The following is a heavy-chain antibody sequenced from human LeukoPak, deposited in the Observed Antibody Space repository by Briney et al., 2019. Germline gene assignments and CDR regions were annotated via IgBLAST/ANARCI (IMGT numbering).Heavy chain of an antibody. CDR3: ARGSSDFWTPYMDA. D-gene: IGHD3-3*01. V-gene: IGHV3-21*01. Sequence: GGSLRLSCAASGFSFNTYTMNWVRQAPGKGLEGVSSISSTSSYIYYANSVKGRFSISRDNAKNSLYLQMNSLRAEDTAVYYCARGSSDFWTPYMDAWGKGTTVTVSS. CDR2: ISSTSSYI. CDR1: GFSFNTYT. J-gene: IGHJ6*03.